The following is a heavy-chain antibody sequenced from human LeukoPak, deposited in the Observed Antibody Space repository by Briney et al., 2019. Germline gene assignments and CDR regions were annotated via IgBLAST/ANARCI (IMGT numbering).Heavy chain of an antibody. CDR2: IYTSGST. CDR3: ARDSDEQPVRAPAYNWFDP. CDR1: GGSISSYY. J-gene: IGHJ5*02. V-gene: IGHV4-4*07. Sequence: SETLSLTCTVSGGSISSYYWSWIRQPAGKGLEWIGRIYTSGSTNYNPSLKSRVTMSVDTSKNQFSLKLSSVTAADTAVYYCARDSDEQPVRAPAYNWFDPWGQGTLVTVSS. D-gene: IGHD6-6*01.